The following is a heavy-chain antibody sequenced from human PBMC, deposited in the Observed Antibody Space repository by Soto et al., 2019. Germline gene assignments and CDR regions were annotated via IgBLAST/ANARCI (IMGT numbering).Heavy chain of an antibody. CDR1: GCTRSNYW. V-gene: IGHV3-7*01. CDR3: ASARHIGP. Sequence: LRVSYAASGCTRSNYWMSWVRQAPGKGLEWVANIKQDGSESNYADSVKGRFTISRDNAENSLYLQMTSLRAEDTAVYYCASARHIGPWGQGTLVTGSS. CDR2: IKQDGSES. J-gene: IGHJ5*02. D-gene: IGHD2-21*01.